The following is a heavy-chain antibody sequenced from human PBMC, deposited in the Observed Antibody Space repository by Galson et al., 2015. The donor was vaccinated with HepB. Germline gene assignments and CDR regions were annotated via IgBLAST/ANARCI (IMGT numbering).Heavy chain of an antibody. Sequence: SLRLSCAASGFTFSSYAMHWVRQAPGKGLEWVAVISYDGSNKYYADSVKGRFTISRDNSKNTLYLQMNSLRAEDTAVYYCARVGIAGATVGWFDPWGQGTLVTVSS. CDR1: GFTFSSYA. D-gene: IGHD1-26*01. J-gene: IGHJ5*02. CDR3: ARVGIAGATVGWFDP. V-gene: IGHV3-30*04. CDR2: ISYDGSNK.